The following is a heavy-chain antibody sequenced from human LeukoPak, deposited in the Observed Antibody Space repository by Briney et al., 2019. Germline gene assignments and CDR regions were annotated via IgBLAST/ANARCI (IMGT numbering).Heavy chain of an antibody. D-gene: IGHD3-16*02. CDR2: VYDGGTT. J-gene: IGHJ4*02. CDR1: GFTFSSYA. CDR3: ARGLFDKEWGSYRL. V-gene: IGHV3-66*01. Sequence: GGSLRLSCAASGFTFSSYAMSWVRQAPGKGLEWVSFVYDGGTTVYADSVKGRFTISRDNSKNTLYLQMNSLRAEDTAVYYCARGLFDKEWGSYRLWGQGTLVTVSS.